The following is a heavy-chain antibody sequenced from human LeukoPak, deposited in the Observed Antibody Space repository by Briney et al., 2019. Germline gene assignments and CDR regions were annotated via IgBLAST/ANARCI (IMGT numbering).Heavy chain of an antibody. J-gene: IGHJ5*02. D-gene: IGHD1-14*01. CDR2: MHPNSGDT. Sequence: GASVKVSCKTSGYTFSTYEINWVRQAAGQGLEWMGWMHPNSGDTDYAQKFQGRVTMTRDTSINTVYMELSSLRSEDTAVYYCTRGPRNDPWGQGTLVTLSS. V-gene: IGHV1-8*01. CDR1: GYTFSTYE. CDR3: TRGPRNDP.